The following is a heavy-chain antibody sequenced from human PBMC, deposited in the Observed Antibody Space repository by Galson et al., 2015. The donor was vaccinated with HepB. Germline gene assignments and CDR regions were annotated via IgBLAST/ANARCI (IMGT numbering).Heavy chain of an antibody. Sequence: SLRLSCAASGFTFSSYAMSWVRQAPGKGLEWVSAISGSGDTTYYADSVKGRFTISRDNSKNTLYLQINSLRAEDTAVYYCPKAVGSVDCGSTSCSYFDYWGQGTLVTVSS. CDR2: ISGSGDTT. V-gene: IGHV3-23*01. CDR1: GFTFSSYA. J-gene: IGHJ4*02. CDR3: PKAVGSVDCGSTSCSYFDY. D-gene: IGHD2-2*01.